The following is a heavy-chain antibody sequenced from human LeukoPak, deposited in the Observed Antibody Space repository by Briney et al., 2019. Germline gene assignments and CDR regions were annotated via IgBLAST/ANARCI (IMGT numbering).Heavy chain of an antibody. V-gene: IGHV3-7*01. J-gene: IGHJ4*02. Sequence: GWSLRLSCAASGFTFSSYWMSWVRQAPGKGLEWVANIKQDGSEKCYVDSVKGRFTISRDNAKNSLYLQMNSLRAEDTAVYYCATIPVGWTYYFDYWGQGTLVTVSS. CDR3: ATIPVGWTYYFDY. CDR2: IKQDGSEK. D-gene: IGHD2-8*02. CDR1: GFTFSSYW.